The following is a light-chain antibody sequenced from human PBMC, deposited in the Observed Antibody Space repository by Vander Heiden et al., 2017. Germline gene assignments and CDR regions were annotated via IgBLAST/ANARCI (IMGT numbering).Light chain of an antibody. CDR1: SSDVGGYNY. V-gene: IGLV2-14*03. CDR3: SSYTSSSPVV. Sequence: SALTPPASVSGVPGQSITISCTGTSSDVGGYNYVSWYQQHPGKAPKLMIYDVSNRPSGVSNRFSGSKSGNTASLTISGLQAEDEADYYCSSYTSSSPVVFGGGTKLTVL. CDR2: DVS. J-gene: IGLJ2*01.